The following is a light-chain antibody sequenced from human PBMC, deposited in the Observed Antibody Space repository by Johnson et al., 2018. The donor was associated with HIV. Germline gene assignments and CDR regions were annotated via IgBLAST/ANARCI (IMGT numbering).Light chain of an antibody. J-gene: IGLJ1*01. Sequence: QSVLTQPPSVSAAPGQKVTISCSGSNSNIGNNYVSWYQQLPGTAPKLLIYDNNKRPSGIPDRFSGSKSGTSATLGITGLQTGDEAYYYCETWGSSRSGYYVFETGTKLTVL. CDR3: ETWGSSRSGYYV. V-gene: IGLV1-51*01. CDR1: NSNIGNNY. CDR2: DNN.